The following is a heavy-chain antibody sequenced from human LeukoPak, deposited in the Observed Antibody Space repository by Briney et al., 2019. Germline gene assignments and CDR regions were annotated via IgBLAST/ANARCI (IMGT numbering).Heavy chain of an antibody. CDR2: IWYDGSNK. J-gene: IGHJ4*02. D-gene: IGHD5-18*01. CDR3: ASGGYTAMVPLDY. CDR1: GFTFSSYG. V-gene: IGHV3-33*01. Sequence: GSLSLSCAASGFTFSSYGMHWVRQAPGKGLEWVAVIWYDGSNKYYADSVKGRFTISRDNSKNTLYLQMNSLRAEDTAVYYCASGGYTAMVPLDYWGQGTLVTVSS.